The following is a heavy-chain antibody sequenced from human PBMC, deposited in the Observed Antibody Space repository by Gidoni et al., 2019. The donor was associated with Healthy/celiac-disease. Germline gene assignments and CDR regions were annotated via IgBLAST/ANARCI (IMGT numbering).Heavy chain of an antibody. J-gene: IGHJ4*02. V-gene: IGHV3-30*18. D-gene: IGHD2-2*01. CDR2: ISEDGSNK. Sequence: QVQLVEYGGGVVKPGRSLRLSCAASGFTFSSYGLTWVRQDPGKGLEWVGVISEDGSNKDYADSVKGRFTISRDNSKNTLYLQMNSLRAEDTAVYYCAKDFDGTEYQLLWWAGTTGYFDYWGQGTLVTVSS. CDR3: AKDFDGTEYQLLWWAGTTGYFDY. CDR1: GFTFSSYG.